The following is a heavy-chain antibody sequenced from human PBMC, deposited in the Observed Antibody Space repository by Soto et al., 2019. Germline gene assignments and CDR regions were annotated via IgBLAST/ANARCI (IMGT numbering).Heavy chain of an antibody. V-gene: IGHV4-59*01. CDR3: ASGHDRDYFVY. CDR2: IYYSGST. Sequence: QVQLQESGPGLVKPSETLSLTCTVSDGSISSYYWSWIRQPPGKGLEWIGYIYYSGSTNYNPSLKSRVTISVDTSKNQFSLNLNSVTAPDTAMYYRASGHDRDYFVYWGQGTLVTVSS. J-gene: IGHJ4*02. CDR1: DGSISSYY.